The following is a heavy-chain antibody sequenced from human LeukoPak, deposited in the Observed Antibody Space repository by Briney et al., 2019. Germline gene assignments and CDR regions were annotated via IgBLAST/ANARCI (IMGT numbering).Heavy chain of an antibody. CDR2: ISRSGSTI. V-gene: IGHV3-11*04. D-gene: IGHD2-15*01. CDR3: ARAGRYCSGGSCYHFLDY. J-gene: IGHJ4*02. Sequence: GGSLRLSCAASGFTFSDYYMSWIRQAPGKGLEWVSYISRSGSTIYYADSVKGRFTISRDNAKNSLYLQMNSLRAEDTAVYYCARAGRYCSGGSCYHFLDYWGQGTLVTVSS. CDR1: GFTFSDYY.